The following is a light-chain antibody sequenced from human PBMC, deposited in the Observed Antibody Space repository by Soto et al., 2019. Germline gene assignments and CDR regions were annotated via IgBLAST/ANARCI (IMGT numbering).Light chain of an antibody. CDR1: SSDVGSYNL. CDR2: EVS. J-gene: IGLJ1*01. Sequence: QSEVPQAATGSGSPGPSIPLSYTGNSSDVGSYNLVSWYQQHPGKAPKLMICEVSKRPSGVSNRFSGSKSGNTASLTISGLQAEDEADYYCCSYAGSSTVFGTGTKVTVL. CDR3: CSYAGSSTV. V-gene: IGLV2-23*02.